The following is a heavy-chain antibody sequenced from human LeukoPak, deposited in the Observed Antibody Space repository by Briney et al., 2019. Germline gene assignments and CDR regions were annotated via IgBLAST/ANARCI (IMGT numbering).Heavy chain of an antibody. D-gene: IGHD3-10*01. CDR1: GFTFSSYA. J-gene: IGHJ4*02. CDR2: ISSSGGST. V-gene: IGHV3-23*01. CDR3: AKDLVTGSLDY. Sequence: GGSLGLSCAASGFTFSSYAMTWVRQAPGKGLEWVSSISSSGGSTYYADSVRGRFTISRDNSKNTLCLQMNSLRAEDTAIYYCAKDLVTGSLDYWGQGTLVTVSS.